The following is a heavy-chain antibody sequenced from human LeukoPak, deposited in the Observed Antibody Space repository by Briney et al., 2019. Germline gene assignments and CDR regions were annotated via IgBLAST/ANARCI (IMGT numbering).Heavy chain of an antibody. CDR3: AKLSAYSYGDKGD. CDR1: GFTFSSYA. D-gene: IGHD5-18*01. Sequence: GGSLRLSCAASGFTFSSYAMSWVRQAPGKGLEWVPAISGSGGYTYYADSVKGRFTISRDNSKNTLYLQMNSLRAEDTAVYYCAKLSAYSYGDKGDWGQGTLVTVSS. J-gene: IGHJ4*02. V-gene: IGHV3-23*01. CDR2: ISGSGGYT.